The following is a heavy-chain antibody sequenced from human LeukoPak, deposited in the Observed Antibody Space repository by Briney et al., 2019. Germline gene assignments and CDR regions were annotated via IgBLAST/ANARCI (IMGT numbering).Heavy chain of an antibody. Sequence: GGSLRLSCAASGFTFSSYSMNWVRQAPGKGLEWVSSISSSSSYIYYADSVKGRFTISRDNAKNSLYLQMNSLRAEDTAVYYCARDARGMVATSALDYWGQGTLVTVSS. D-gene: IGHD5-12*01. CDR3: ARDARGMVATSALDY. J-gene: IGHJ4*02. V-gene: IGHV3-21*01. CDR1: GFTFSSYS. CDR2: ISSSSSYI.